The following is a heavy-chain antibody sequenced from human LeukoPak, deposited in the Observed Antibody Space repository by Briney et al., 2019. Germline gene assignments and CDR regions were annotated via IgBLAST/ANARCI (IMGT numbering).Heavy chain of an antibody. CDR1: GGSISSSSYY. CDR2: IYYSGST. Sequence: PSETLSLTCTVSGGSISSSSYYWGWIRQPPGKGLEWIGSIYYSGSTYYNPSLKSRVTISVDTSKNQFSLKLSSVTAADTAVYYCAREGVPPGTDVYYMDVWGKGTTVTVSS. D-gene: IGHD1-1*01. CDR3: AREGVPPGTDVYYMDV. V-gene: IGHV4-39*07. J-gene: IGHJ6*03.